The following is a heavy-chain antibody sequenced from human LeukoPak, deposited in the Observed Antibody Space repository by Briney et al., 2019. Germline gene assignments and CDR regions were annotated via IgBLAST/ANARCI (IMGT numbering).Heavy chain of an antibody. D-gene: IGHD3-3*01. J-gene: IGHJ4*02. V-gene: IGHV3-11*01. CDR1: GFTFSDYY. CDR2: ISSSGSTI. CDR3: ARYDFWSGKSLDY. Sequence: GGSLRLSCAASGFTFSDYYMSWIRQAPGKGLEWVSYISSSGSTIYYADSVKGRFTISRDNARNSLYLQMNSLRAEDTAVYYCARYDFWSGKSLDYWGQGTLVTVSS.